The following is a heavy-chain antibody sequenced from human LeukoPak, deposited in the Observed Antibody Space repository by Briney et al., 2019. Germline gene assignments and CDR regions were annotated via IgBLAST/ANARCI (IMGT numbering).Heavy chain of an antibody. V-gene: IGHV1-2*02. CDR3: ARERRAVVTAVDY. D-gene: IGHD2-21*02. Sequence: ASVKVSCKASGNTFSGYYMHWVRQAPGQGLEWMGWINPNSGGTNYAQKFQGRVTMTRDTSISTAYMELSRLRSDDTAVYYCARERRAVVTAVDYWGQGTLVTVSS. J-gene: IGHJ4*02. CDR2: INPNSGGT. CDR1: GNTFSGYY.